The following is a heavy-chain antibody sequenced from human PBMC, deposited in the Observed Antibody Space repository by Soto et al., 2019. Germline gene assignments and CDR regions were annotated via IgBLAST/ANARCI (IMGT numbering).Heavy chain of an antibody. CDR3: ARALRFLEWPSGVDP. J-gene: IGHJ5*02. D-gene: IGHD3-3*01. CDR2: IYYSGST. CDR1: GGSISSSSYY. Sequence: LPETLSLTCSVSGGSISSSSYYWGWIRQPPGKGLEWIGSIYYSGSTYYNPSLKSRVTISVDTSKNQFSLKLSSVTAADTAVYYCARALRFLEWPSGVDPWGQGTLVTVSS. V-gene: IGHV4-39*01.